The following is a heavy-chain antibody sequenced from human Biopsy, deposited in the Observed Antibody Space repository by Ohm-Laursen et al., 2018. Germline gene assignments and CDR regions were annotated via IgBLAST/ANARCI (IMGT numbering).Heavy chain of an antibody. V-gene: IGHV4-59*08. CDR1: GDSINSSY. J-gene: IGHJ4*02. CDR3: ARRGSGGRSFDY. D-gene: IGHD2-15*01. Sequence: SQTLSLTCTVSGDSINSSYWSWIRQPPGKGLEWIGFIYNSGNTNYNPSLKSRVTISVDTSKNQISLKLGSVTVADTAVFYCARRGSGGRSFDYWGQGSLVTVSS. CDR2: IYNSGNT.